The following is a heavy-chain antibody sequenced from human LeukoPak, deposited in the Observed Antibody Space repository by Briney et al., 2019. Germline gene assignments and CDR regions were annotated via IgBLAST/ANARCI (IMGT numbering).Heavy chain of an antibody. CDR1: GYTLTELS. J-gene: IGHJ3*02. V-gene: IGHV1-24*01. D-gene: IGHD6-13*01. Sequence: ASVKVSCKVSGYTLTELSMHWVRQAPGEGLEWMGGFDPEDGETIYAQKFQGRVTMTEDTSTDTAYMELSSLRSEDTAVYYCATYRGGSSRYKKSSDAFDIWGQGTMVTVSS. CDR2: FDPEDGET. CDR3: ATYRGGSSRYKKSSDAFDI.